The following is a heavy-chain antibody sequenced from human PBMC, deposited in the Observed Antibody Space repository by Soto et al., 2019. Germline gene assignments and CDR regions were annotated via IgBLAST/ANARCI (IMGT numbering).Heavy chain of an antibody. CDR1: GYTFTGYA. V-gene: IGHV1-3*01. CDR3: ATYSNSNLFDH. Sequence: VKVSCKASGYTFTGYAMHWVRQAPGQRLEWMGWINAGNGNTKYSQKFQGRVTITRDTSASTAYMELNSLRAEDTAVYYCATYSNSNLFDHWGQGTLVTVSS. J-gene: IGHJ4*02. D-gene: IGHD4-4*01. CDR2: INAGNGNT.